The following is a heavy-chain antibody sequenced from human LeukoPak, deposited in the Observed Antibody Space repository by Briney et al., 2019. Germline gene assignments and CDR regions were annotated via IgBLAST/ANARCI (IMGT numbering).Heavy chain of an antibody. CDR3: ARRSSSLGFY. CDR2: INPSGGST. CDR1: GYTFTSYY. Sequence: GASVKVSCKASGYTFTSYYMHWVRQAPGQGLEWMGIINPSGGSTNYAQKFQGRVTMTRNTSTSTVYMELSSLRSEDTAVYYCARRSSSLGFYWGQGTLVTVSS. J-gene: IGHJ4*02. V-gene: IGHV1-46*01. D-gene: IGHD6-13*01.